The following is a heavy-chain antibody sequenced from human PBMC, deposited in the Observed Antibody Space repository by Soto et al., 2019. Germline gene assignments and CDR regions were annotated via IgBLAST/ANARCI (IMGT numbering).Heavy chain of an antibody. CDR3: AKDIDYGDYYPEFDY. CDR1: GFTFRDYY. J-gene: IGHJ4*02. Sequence: PGGSLRLSCAASGFTFRDYYMSWIRQAPGKGLEWISYISISGSSIGYADSVKGRFTISRDNAKNSLYLQMNSLRAEDTALYYCAKDIDYGDYYPEFDYWGQGTLVTVSS. V-gene: IGHV3-11*01. D-gene: IGHD4-17*01. CDR2: ISISGSSI.